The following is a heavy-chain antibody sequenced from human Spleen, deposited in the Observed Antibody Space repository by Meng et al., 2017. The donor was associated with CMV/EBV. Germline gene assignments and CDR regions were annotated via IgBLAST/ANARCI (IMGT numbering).Heavy chain of an antibody. V-gene: IGHV4-61*01. CDR1: GDSVNSHSYF. D-gene: IGHD3-10*01. CDR2: IYHSGST. CDR3: ARSLSGTYFSGFDP. J-gene: IGHJ5*02. Sequence: SETLSLTCTVTGDSVNSHSYFWTWIRQPPGKGLEWIGYIYHSGSTSYNPSLRSRVTISIDTSKNQFSLKLSSVTAADTAVYYCARSLSGTYFSGFDPWGQGNLVTVSS.